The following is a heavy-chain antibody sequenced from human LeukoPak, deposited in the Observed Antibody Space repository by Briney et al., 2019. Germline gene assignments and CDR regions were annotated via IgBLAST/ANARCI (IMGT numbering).Heavy chain of an antibody. V-gene: IGHV4-59*01. CDR3: ARSGIDFWSGYSQFDY. D-gene: IGHD3-3*01. J-gene: IGHJ4*02. Sequence: PSETLSLTCTVPGGSISSYYWSWIRQPPGKGLEWIGYIYYSGSTNYNPSLKSRVTISVDTSKNQFSLKLSSVTAADTAVYYCARSGIDFWSGYSQFDYWGQGTLVTVSS. CDR1: GGSISSYY. CDR2: IYYSGST.